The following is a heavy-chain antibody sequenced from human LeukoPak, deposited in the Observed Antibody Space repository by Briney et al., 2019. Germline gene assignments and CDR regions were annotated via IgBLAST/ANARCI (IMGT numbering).Heavy chain of an antibody. CDR2: IFYTGRA. D-gene: IGHD3-3*02. CDR1: RGSISPDH. V-gene: IGHV4-59*08. CDR3: ARLVDGIYTRVDS. Sequence: SETLSLTCTVSRGSISPDHCAWIRQPPGKGLEWIGYIFYTGRAGYNPSLESRVTLTVDMSKNQVSLKLNSVTAADTAIYYCARLVDGIYTRVDSWGQGTLVTVSP. J-gene: IGHJ4*02.